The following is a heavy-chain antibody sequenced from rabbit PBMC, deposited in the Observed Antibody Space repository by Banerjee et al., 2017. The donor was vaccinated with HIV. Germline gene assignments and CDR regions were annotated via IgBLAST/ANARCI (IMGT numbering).Heavy chain of an antibody. CDR2: IYVGSRGGT. CDR3: ARDGFGTGPDYDL. CDR1: GFDFTTYYM. J-gene: IGHJ4*01. D-gene: IGHD7-1*01. V-gene: IGHV1S45*01. Sequence: QEQLKETGGGLVQPGGSLTLSCKASGFDFTTYYMSWVRQAPGKGLEWIGCIYVGSRGGTWYASWAKGRFTISKTSSTTVTLQMTSLTAADTATYFCARDGFGTGPDYDLWGPGTLVTVS.